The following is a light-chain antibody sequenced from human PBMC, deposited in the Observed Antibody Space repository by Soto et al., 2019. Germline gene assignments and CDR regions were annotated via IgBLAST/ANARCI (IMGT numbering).Light chain of an antibody. V-gene: IGKV1-5*01. CDR3: QQYNDYSVWT. CDR2: DAS. CDR1: QSISSW. J-gene: IGKJ1*01. Sequence: RMKQSPSAVSATVGNKVTITCRASQSISSWLAWYQQKPGKAPKLLIYDASSLESGVPSRFSGTESGTEFTLTISSLRPDDFATYYCQQYNDYSVWTFGQGTKVDI.